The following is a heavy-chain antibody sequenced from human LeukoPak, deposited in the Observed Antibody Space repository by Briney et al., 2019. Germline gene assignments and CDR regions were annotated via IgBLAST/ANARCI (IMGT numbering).Heavy chain of an antibody. CDR1: GFIFSNYG. V-gene: IGHV3-30*02. Sequence: GGSLRLSCAASGFIFSNYGMHWVRQAPGKGLEWVAVIWYDGSNKYYADSVKGRFTVSRENSRNTLYLQMNSLRIEDTSVYYCVKGLIDSPMSFALDYWGQGTLVTVSP. CDR3: VKGLIDSPMSFALDY. J-gene: IGHJ4*02. CDR2: IWYDGSNK. D-gene: IGHD5-18*01.